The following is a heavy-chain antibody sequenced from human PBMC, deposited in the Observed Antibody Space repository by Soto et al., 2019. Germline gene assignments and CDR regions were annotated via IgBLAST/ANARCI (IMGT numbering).Heavy chain of an antibody. J-gene: IGHJ6*02. CDR2: ISGSGGST. CDR1: GFTFSSYA. V-gene: IGHV3-23*01. Sequence: PGGSLRLSCAASGFTFSSYAMSWVRQAPGKGLEWVSAISGSGGSTYYADSVKGRFTISRDNSKNTLYLQMNSLRAEDTAVYYCAKKPQGGYSSGWYRPYYYYYGMDVWGQGTTVTVSS. D-gene: IGHD6-19*01. CDR3: AKKPQGGYSSGWYRPYYYYYGMDV.